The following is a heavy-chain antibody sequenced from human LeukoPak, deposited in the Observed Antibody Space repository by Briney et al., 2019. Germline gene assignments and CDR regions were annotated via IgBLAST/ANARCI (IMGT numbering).Heavy chain of an antibody. CDR2: IYYSGST. V-gene: IGHV4-59*01. D-gene: IGHD2-2*01. CDR1: GGSISSYY. Sequence: SETLSLTCTVSGGSISSYYWSWIRQPPGKGLEWIGYIYYSGSTNYNPSLKSRVTISVDTSKNQFSLKLSSVTAADTAVYYCASGGYCSSTSCRRFDYWGQGTLVTVSS. J-gene: IGHJ4*02. CDR3: ASGGYCSSTSCRRFDY.